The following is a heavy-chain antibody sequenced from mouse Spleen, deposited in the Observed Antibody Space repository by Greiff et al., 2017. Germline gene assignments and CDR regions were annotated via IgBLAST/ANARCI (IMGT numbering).Heavy chain of an antibody. CDR2: ISYDGSN. Sequence: EVKLMESGPGLVKPSQSLSLTCSVTGYSITSGYYWNWIRQFPGNKLEWMGYISYDGSNNYNPSLKNRISITRDTSKNQFFLKLNSVTTEDTATYYCARDWVGKYFDYWGQGTTLTVSS. D-gene: IGHD4-1*01. J-gene: IGHJ2*01. V-gene: IGHV3-6*01. CDR3: ARDWVGKYFDY. CDR1: GYSITSGYY.